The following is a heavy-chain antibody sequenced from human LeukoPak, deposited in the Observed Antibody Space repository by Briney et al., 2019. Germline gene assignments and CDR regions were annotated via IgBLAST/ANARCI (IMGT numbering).Heavy chain of an antibody. J-gene: IGHJ3*02. V-gene: IGHV4-59*01. CDR1: GGSISSFY. D-gene: IGHD3-10*01. Sequence: SETLSLTCTVSGGSISSFYWSWIRQPPGKGLEWIGYIYYSGITNYNPSLKSRVTISVDTSKNQFSLKLTSVTAADTAVYYCARDLWFGGPRGAFDIWGQGTMVTVSS. CDR3: ARDLWFGGPRGAFDI. CDR2: IYYSGIT.